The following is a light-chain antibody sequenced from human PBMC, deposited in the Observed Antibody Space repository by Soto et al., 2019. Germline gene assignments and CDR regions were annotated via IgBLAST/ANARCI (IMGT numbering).Light chain of an antibody. CDR3: KQRSNWPPIT. CDR2: DAS. CDR1: QSVSSY. Sequence: EIVLTQSPATLSLSPGERATLSCRASQSVSSYLAWYQQKPGQAPRLLIYDASNRATGIPARFSGSGYGTDFTLTISSLEPEDFAVYYCKQRSNWPPITFGQGTRLEIK. V-gene: IGKV3-11*01. J-gene: IGKJ5*01.